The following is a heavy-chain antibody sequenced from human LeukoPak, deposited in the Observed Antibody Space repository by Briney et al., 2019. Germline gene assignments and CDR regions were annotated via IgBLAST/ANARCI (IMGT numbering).Heavy chain of an antibody. CDR1: GFTFSGYT. CDR3: ARDYGYAFDT. Sequence: GGSLRLSCAASGFTFSGYTLNWVRQAPGKGLEWVSYISRTSDTVSYADSVKGRFTISRDNAKNSLYLQMSSLRAEDTAVCYCARDYGYAFDTWGQGTMVTVSS. CDR2: ISRTSDTV. V-gene: IGHV3-48*01. J-gene: IGHJ3*02. D-gene: IGHD3-16*01.